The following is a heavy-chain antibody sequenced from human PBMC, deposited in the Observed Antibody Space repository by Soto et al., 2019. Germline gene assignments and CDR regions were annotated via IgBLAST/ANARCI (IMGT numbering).Heavy chain of an antibody. J-gene: IGHJ3*01. Sequence: GESLKISCKASGYKFATFWLNWVRQTPGKGLEWLGRIDPTDSFTNYSPPFEGHVTISVDRSISTAYLQWNSLQASDTAIYYCARPASGGSRDAFDVWGQGTTVTVSS. CDR2: IDPTDSFT. CDR3: ARPASGGSRDAFDV. D-gene: IGHD2-15*01. V-gene: IGHV5-10-1*01. CDR1: GYKFATFW.